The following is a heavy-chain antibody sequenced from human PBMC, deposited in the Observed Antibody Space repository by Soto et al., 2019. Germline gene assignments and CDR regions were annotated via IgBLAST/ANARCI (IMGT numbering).Heavy chain of an antibody. Sequence: GGSLRLSCAASGFTFSSYEMNWVRQAPGKGLEWVSYISSSGSTIYYADSVKGRFTISRDNAKNSLYLQMNSLRAEDTAVYYCARQGCSSTSCYMAKYYYYGMDVWGQGTTVTAP. D-gene: IGHD2-2*02. V-gene: IGHV3-48*03. CDR2: ISSSGSTI. CDR3: ARQGCSSTSCYMAKYYYYGMDV. CDR1: GFTFSSYE. J-gene: IGHJ6*02.